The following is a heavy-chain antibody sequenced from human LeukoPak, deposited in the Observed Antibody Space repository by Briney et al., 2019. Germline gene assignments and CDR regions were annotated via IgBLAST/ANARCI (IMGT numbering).Heavy chain of an antibody. Sequence: GGSLRLSCAASGFTFSSYWMHWVRQAPGKGLVWVSRINSDGSSTSYADSVKGRFTISRDNAKNTLYLQLNSLRAEDTAVYYCARRGVITFGSFDPWGQGTLVTVSS. J-gene: IGHJ5*02. CDR2: INSDGSST. D-gene: IGHD3-16*01. CDR3: ARRGVITFGSFDP. CDR1: GFTFSSYW. V-gene: IGHV3-74*01.